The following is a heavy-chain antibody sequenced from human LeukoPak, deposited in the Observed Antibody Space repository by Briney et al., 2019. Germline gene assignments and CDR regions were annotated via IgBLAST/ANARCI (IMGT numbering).Heavy chain of an antibody. V-gene: IGHV7-4-1*02. CDR1: GYAFTTYA. CDR2: INTNTGNP. J-gene: IGHJ4*02. Sequence: ASVKVSCKTSGYAFTTYAISWVRQAPGQGLEWMGWINTNTGNPTYAQGFFTGRYVFSLDTSVNTAYLQITGLKADDTAVYYCGRDPKLGIRGYTYGYIDFWGQGTLVTVSS. CDR3: GRDPKLGIRGYTYGYIDF. D-gene: IGHD5-18*01.